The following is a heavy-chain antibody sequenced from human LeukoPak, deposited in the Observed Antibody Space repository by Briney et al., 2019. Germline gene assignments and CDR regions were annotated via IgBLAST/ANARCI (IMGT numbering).Heavy chain of an antibody. V-gene: IGHV4-34*01. CDR1: GGSFSGYY. J-gene: IGHJ5*02. D-gene: IGHD3-10*01. CDR3: ARGSGSYYYSWFDP. CDR2: INHSGST. Sequence: SETLSLTCAVYGGSFSGYYWSWIRQPPGKGLEWIGEINHSGSTNYNPSLKSRVTISVDTSKNQFSLTLSSVTAADTAVYYCARGSGSYYYSWFDPWGQGTLVTVSS.